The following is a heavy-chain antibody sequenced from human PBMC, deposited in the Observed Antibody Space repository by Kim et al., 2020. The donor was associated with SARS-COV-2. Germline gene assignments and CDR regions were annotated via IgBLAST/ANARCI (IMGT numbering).Heavy chain of an antibody. J-gene: IGHJ4*02. CDR1: GFTFSSYA. Sequence: GGSLRLSCAASGFTFSSYAMHWVRQAPGKGLEWVAVMSYDGSNKYYADSVKGRFTISRDNSKNTLYLQMNSLRAEDTAVYYCARVMGPFDYWGQGTLVTVSS. CDR2: MSYDGSNK. V-gene: IGHV3-30*04. CDR3: ARVMGPFDY.